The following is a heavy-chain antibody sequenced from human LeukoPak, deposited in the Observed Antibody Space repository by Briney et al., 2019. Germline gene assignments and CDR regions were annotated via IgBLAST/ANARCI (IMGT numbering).Heavy chain of an antibody. CDR3: AKDSGGVLWFGDFDPGY. Sequence: GGSLRLSCAASGFTFSSYAMSWVRQAPGKGLEWVSAISGSGGSTYYADSVKGRFTISRDSSKNTLYLQMNSLRAEDTAVYYCAKDSGGVLWFGDFDPGYWGQGTLVTVSS. V-gene: IGHV3-23*01. J-gene: IGHJ4*02. CDR1: GFTFSSYA. CDR2: ISGSGGST. D-gene: IGHD3-10*01.